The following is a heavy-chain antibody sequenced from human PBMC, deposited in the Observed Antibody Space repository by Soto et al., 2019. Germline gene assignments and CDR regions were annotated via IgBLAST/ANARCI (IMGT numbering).Heavy chain of an antibody. V-gene: IGHV3-48*01. Sequence: GGSLRLSCAASGFTFSSYSMNWVRQAPGKGLEWVSYISSSTATIYYADSVKGRFTISRDNAKNSLYLQMNSLRAEDTAVYYCARDDTYYDILTGYYTPASFDYWGQGTLVTVSS. CDR2: ISSSTATI. CDR3: ARDDTYYDILTGYYTPASFDY. J-gene: IGHJ4*02. CDR1: GFTFSSYS. D-gene: IGHD3-9*01.